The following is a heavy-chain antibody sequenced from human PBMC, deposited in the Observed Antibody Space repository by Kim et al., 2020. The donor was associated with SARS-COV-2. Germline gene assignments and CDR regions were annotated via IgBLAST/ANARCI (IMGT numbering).Heavy chain of an antibody. D-gene: IGHD1-1*01. CDR3: ARGPEGTGNLDN. J-gene: IGHJ4*02. CDR2: T. Sequence: TNFAQNFQGRVTMITDTSTATVYMDLTSLRSEDTAVYYCARGPEGTGNLDNWGQGTLVTVSS. V-gene: IGHV1-46*01.